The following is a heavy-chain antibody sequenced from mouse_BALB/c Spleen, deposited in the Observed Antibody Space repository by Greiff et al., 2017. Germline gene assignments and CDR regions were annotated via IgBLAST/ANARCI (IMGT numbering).Heavy chain of an antibody. V-gene: IGHV5-12-2*01. J-gene: IGHJ4*01. CDR1: GFTFSSYT. CDR3: ARHIQVYYAMDY. Sequence: EVNLVESGGGLVQPGGSLKLSCAASGFTFSSYTMSWVRQTPEKRLEWVAYISNGGGSTYYPDTVKGRFTISRDNAKNTLYLQMSSLKSEDTAMYYCARHIQVYYAMDYWGQGTSVTVSS. CDR2: ISNGGGST.